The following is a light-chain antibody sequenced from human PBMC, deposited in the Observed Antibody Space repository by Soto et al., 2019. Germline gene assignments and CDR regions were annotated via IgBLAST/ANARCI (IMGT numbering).Light chain of an antibody. V-gene: IGLV2-8*01. CDR3: SSYAAGNNYVV. CDR1: SSDVGGYNY. J-gene: IGLJ2*01. Sequence: QSALTQPASVSGSPGQSITISCTGTSSDVGGYNYVSWYVQHPGKAPKLMIYEVTKRPSGVPYRFSGSKSGNTASLTVSGLQAEDEADYYCSSYAAGNNYVVFGGGTKVTVL. CDR2: EVT.